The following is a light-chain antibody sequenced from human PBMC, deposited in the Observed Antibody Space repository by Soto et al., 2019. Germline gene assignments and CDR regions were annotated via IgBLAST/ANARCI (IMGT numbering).Light chain of an antibody. J-gene: IGKJ1*01. Sequence: EIMLTQSPATLSLSPGERATLSCRASQSVGRSYLAWYQQKPGQAPRLLIYGASTRATGIPARFSGSGSGTEFTLTINSLQSEDFAVYYCQQYNNWPRTFGQGTKVDNK. V-gene: IGKV3-15*01. CDR1: QSVGRS. CDR2: GAS. CDR3: QQYNNWPRT.